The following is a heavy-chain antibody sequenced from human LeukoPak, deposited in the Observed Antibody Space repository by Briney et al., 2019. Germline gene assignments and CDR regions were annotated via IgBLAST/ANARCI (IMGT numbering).Heavy chain of an antibody. Sequence: SETLSLTCTVSGGSISSSSYYWGWIRQPPGKGLEWIGSIYYSGSTYYNPSLKSRVTISVDTSKNEFSLKLSSVTAADTAVYYCANSGSYYRFDYWGQGTLVTVSS. CDR3: ANSGSYYRFDY. D-gene: IGHD1-26*01. CDR1: GGSISSSSYY. CDR2: IYYSGST. V-gene: IGHV4-39*07. J-gene: IGHJ4*02.